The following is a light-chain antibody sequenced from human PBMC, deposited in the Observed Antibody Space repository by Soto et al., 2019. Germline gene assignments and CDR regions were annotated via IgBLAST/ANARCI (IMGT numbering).Light chain of an antibody. CDR1: QSVSSN. Sequence: EIVLTQSPATLSLSPGERATLYCRASQSVSSNLAWYQQKPGQAPRLLIYDASNRATGIPDRFSGSGSGTDFTLTISRLEPEDFAVYYCQQYDSSPKTFGQGTKV. V-gene: IGKV3-20*01. J-gene: IGKJ1*01. CDR2: DAS. CDR3: QQYDSSPKT.